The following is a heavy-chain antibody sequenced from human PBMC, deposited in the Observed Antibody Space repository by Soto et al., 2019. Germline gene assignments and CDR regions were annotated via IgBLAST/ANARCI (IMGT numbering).Heavy chain of an antibody. V-gene: IGHV4-31*02. CDR2: IYYTGRT. J-gene: IGHJ5*02. Sequence: QVQLQESGPGLVKPSQTLSLTCTVSGGSLKSGGYYWSWIRQHPGRGLEWIGYIYYTGRTYYNPSPGSRVTLSVDTSTTPASLKLRSATAADTAVYYCARDVTINPNCFDLWGHGPLVTVSS. CDR1: GGSLKSGGYY. CDR3: ARDVTINPNCFDL. D-gene: IGHD2-21*02.